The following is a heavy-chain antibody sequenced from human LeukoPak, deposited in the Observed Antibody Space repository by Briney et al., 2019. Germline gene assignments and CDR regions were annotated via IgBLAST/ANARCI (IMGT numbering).Heavy chain of an antibody. V-gene: IGHV1-46*01. CDR3: ATSTTVVTYYFDY. D-gene: IGHD4-23*01. Sequence: ASVKVSCKASGYTFTSYYMHWVRQAPGQGLGWMGIIDPSGGSTSYAQKFQGRVTMTEDTSTDTAYMELSSLRSEDTAVYYCATSTTVVTYYFDYWGQGTLVTVSS. CDR2: IDPSGGST. CDR1: GYTFTSYY. J-gene: IGHJ4*02.